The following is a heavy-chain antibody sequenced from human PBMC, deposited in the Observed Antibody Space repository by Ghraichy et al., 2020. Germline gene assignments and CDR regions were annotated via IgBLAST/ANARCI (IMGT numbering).Heavy chain of an antibody. CDR1: GGTFSSYA. J-gene: IGHJ4*02. Sequence: SVKVSCKASGGTFSSYAISWVRQAPGQGLEWMGGIIPIFGTANYAQKFQGRVTITADESTSTAYMELSSLRSEDTAVYYCANSSGYKKYYFDYWGQGTLVTVSS. CDR3: ANSSGYKKYYFDY. V-gene: IGHV1-69*13. CDR2: IIPIFGTA. D-gene: IGHD3-22*01.